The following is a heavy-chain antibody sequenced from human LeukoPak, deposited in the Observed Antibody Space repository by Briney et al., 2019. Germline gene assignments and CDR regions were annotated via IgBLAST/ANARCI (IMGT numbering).Heavy chain of an antibody. CDR1: GYTFTSYD. V-gene: IGHV1-8*01. D-gene: IGHD6-19*01. Sequence: ASVKVSCKASGYTFTSYDINWVRQATGQGLEWMGWMNPNSGNTGYAQKFQGRVTMTRDTSISTAYMELSRLRSDDTAVYYCARRIAVAGIDYWGQGTLVTVSS. J-gene: IGHJ4*02. CDR2: MNPNSGNT. CDR3: ARRIAVAGIDY.